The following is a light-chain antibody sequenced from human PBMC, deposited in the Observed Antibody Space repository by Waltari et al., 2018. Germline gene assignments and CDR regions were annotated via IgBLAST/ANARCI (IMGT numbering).Light chain of an antibody. V-gene: IGKV4-1*01. CDR2: WAS. CDR1: QSVLYSSNNLNY. CDR3: QQFYSTPYT. Sequence: DIVMTQSPDSLAVSLGERATINCKSSQSVLYSSNNLNYLAWYQQKPGQPPKLLIYWASTRESGVPDRFSGSGSGTDFTLTISSLQAEDVAVYYCQQFYSTPYTCDHG. J-gene: IGKJ2*01.